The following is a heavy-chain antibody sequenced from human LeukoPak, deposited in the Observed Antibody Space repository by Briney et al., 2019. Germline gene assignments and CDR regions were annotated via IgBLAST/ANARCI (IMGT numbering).Heavy chain of an antibody. Sequence: GASVKVSCKASGGTFSSYAISWVRQAPGQGLEWMGGIIPIFGTANYAQKFQGRVTITTDESTSTAYMELSSLRSEDTAVYYCARGALSPIFGVSTDYYYYYMDVWGKGTTVTVSS. J-gene: IGHJ6*03. CDR1: GGTFSSYA. CDR2: IIPIFGTA. CDR3: ARGALSPIFGVSTDYYYYYMDV. D-gene: IGHD3-3*01. V-gene: IGHV1-69*05.